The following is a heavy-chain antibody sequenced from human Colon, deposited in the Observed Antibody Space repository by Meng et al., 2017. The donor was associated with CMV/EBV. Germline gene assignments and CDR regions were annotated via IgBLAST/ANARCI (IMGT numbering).Heavy chain of an antibody. CDR1: GGSISNYY. V-gene: IGHV4-59*01. Sequence: SETLSLTCTVSGGSISNYYWNWIRQPPGKGLEWIGYFFYSGTTNYNSSLKSRVTISVDTSKHQFSLRLSSVTAADTAVYYSARESTAHAGGRGGNGMDVWGQGTTVTVSS. J-gene: IGHJ6*02. CDR3: ARESTAHAGGRGGNGMDV. D-gene: IGHD3-16*01. CDR2: FFYSGTT.